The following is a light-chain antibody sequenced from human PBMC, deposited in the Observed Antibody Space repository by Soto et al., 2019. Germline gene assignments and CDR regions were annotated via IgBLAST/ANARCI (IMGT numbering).Light chain of an antibody. Sequence: DIQLTQSPSSVSASVGDRVTLTCRASQGISNWLAWYQQKPGKAPKLLISAASTLQGGVPSRFSGSFSGTDFTLTITSLQAEDFAPYFCQQAYSLPVTFGQGTKLEIK. CDR1: QGISNW. CDR2: AAS. J-gene: IGKJ2*01. V-gene: IGKV1-12*01. CDR3: QQAYSLPVT.